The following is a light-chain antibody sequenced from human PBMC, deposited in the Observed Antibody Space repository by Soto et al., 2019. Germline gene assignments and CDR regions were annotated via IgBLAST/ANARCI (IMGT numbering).Light chain of an antibody. V-gene: IGLV1-40*01. J-gene: IGLJ1*01. CDR3: QSYDSSLTALYV. CDR2: GNT. Sequence: QSVLTQPPSVSGAPGQRVTISCTGSSSNIGAGYDVQWYQQLPGTAPKLLMYGNTNRPSGVPDRFPGSKSGTSASLAITGLQAEDEADYYCQSYDSSLTALYVFGTGTKVTVL. CDR1: SSNIGAGYD.